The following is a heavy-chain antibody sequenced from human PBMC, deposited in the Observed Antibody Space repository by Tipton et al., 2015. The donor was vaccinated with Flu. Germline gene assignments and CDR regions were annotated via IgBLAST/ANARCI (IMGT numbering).Heavy chain of an antibody. D-gene: IGHD1-26*01. CDR2: ISYDGSNK. Sequence: LSLTCAASGFTFSSYGMHWVRQVPGKGLEWVAVISYDGSNKYYADSVKGRFTISRDNSKNTLYLQMSSLTAEDTAVYFCAKSDASGSYYFYGMDVWGQGTTVTVSS. J-gene: IGHJ6*02. CDR3: AKSDASGSYYFYGMDV. CDR1: GFTFSSYG. V-gene: IGHV3-30*18.